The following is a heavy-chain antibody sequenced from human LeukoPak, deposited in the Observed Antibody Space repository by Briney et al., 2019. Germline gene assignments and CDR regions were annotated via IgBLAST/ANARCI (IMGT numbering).Heavy chain of an antibody. CDR2: IYYSGST. CDR3: ARGSRCSGGSCYAYYYYMDV. CDR1: GGSISSHY. D-gene: IGHD2-15*01. Sequence: SETLSLTCTVSGGSISSHYRSWIRQPPGKGLEWIGYIYYSGSTNYNPSLKSRVTISVDTSKNQFSLKLGSVTAADTAVYYCARGSRCSGGSCYAYYYYMDVWGKGTTVTVSS. V-gene: IGHV4-59*11. J-gene: IGHJ6*03.